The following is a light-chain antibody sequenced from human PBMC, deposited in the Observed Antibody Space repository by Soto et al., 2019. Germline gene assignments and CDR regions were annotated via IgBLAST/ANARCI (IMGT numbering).Light chain of an antibody. CDR1: SSDVGGYNS. Sequence: QSVLTQPPSASGSPGQSVTVSCTGTSSDVGGYNSVSWYQQHPDKAPKLMIYDVSQRPSGVPDRFSCSKSGNTASLTVYEFQAEDEADYYCSSYAGTHIDFGTGTKVTVL. CDR3: SSYAGTHID. V-gene: IGLV2-8*01. J-gene: IGLJ1*01. CDR2: DVS.